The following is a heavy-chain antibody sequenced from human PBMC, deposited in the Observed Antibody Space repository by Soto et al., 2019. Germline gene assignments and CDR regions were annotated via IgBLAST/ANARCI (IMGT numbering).Heavy chain of an antibody. CDR3: ARKYCSGGSCYYGNDAFDI. V-gene: IGHV1-18*01. D-gene: IGHD2-15*01. CDR1: GYTFTSYG. CDR2: ISAYNGNT. J-gene: IGHJ3*02. Sequence: QVQLVQSGAEVKKPGASVKVSCKASGYTFTSYGISWVRQAPGQGLEWMGWISAYNGNTNYAQKLQGRVTMTTDTSTSTAYMELRSLRSDDTVVYYFARKYCSGGSCYYGNDAFDIWGQGTMVTVSS.